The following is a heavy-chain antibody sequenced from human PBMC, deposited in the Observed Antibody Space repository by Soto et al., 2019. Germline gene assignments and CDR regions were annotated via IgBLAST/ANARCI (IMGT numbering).Heavy chain of an antibody. Sequence: PSQTLSLTYTVSGGSISSYYWSWIRQPPGKGLEWIGYIYYSGSTNYNPSLKSRVTISVDTSKNQFSLKLSSVTAADTAVYYCAREDKTTRDNWFAPWGKGTLVTVSS. CDR1: GGSISSYY. CDR2: IYYSGST. CDR3: AREDKTTRDNWFAP. J-gene: IGHJ5*02. D-gene: IGHD1-26*01. V-gene: IGHV4-59*01.